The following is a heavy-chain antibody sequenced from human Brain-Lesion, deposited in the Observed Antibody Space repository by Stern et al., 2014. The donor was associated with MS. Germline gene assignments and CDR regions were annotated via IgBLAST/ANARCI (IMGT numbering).Heavy chain of an antibody. J-gene: IGHJ3*02. D-gene: IGHD1-14*01. CDR1: GGSISSSNW. CDR2: IYHSGGT. CDR3: ARELPDLNAFDI. V-gene: IGHV4-4*02. Sequence: VQLVESGPGLVKPSGTLSLTCAVSGGSISSSNWGSWVRQSPGKGLEWIGEIYHSGGTKYSPSFESRVIISVEKSKNQFSLKLSYVTAADTAVYYCARELPDLNAFDIWGQGTMVTVSS.